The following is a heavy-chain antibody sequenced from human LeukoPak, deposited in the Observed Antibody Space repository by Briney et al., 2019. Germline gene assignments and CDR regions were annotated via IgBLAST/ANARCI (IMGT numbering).Heavy chain of an antibody. CDR2: IIPIFGTA. Sequence: SVKVSCKASGGTFISYAISWVRQAPGQGLEWMGGIIPIFGTANYAQKFQGRVTITADESTSTAYMELSSLRSEDTAVYYCASRDYDFWSGYCPFDYWGQGTLVTVSS. CDR1: GGTFISYA. CDR3: ASRDYDFWSGYCPFDY. J-gene: IGHJ4*02. V-gene: IGHV1-69*13. D-gene: IGHD3-3*01.